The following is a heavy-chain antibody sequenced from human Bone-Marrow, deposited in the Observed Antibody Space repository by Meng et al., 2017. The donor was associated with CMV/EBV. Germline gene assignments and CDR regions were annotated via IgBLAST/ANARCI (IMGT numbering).Heavy chain of an antibody. D-gene: IGHD3-22*01. J-gene: IGHJ4*02. Sequence: GGSRRSPVAASGFTFSSYSMNWGRKAPGKGLEWVSSISSSSSYIYYADSVKGRFTSSRDNATNSLYLQMNSLRAEDTAVYYCARDSSGPGFDYWGQGTLVTVSS. CDR2: ISSSSSYI. CDR1: GFTFSSYS. V-gene: IGHV3-21*01. CDR3: ARDSSGPGFDY.